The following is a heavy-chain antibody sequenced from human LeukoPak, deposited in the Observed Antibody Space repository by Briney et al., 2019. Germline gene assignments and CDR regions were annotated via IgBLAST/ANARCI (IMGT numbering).Heavy chain of an antibody. CDR3: ARDLGQYYDTSDNWFDP. Sequence: GGSLRLSCAASGFTFSSYAMSWVRQAPGKGLEWVSTISVGGGSTYYADSVKGRFTISRDNSKNTLYLQMNTLRAEDTAVYYCARDLGQYYDTSDNWFDPWGQGTLVTVSS. D-gene: IGHD3-22*01. J-gene: IGHJ5*02. V-gene: IGHV3-23*01. CDR1: GFTFSSYA. CDR2: ISVGGGST.